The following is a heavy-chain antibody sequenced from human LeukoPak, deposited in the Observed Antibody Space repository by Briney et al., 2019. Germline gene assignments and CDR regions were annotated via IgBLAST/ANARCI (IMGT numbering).Heavy chain of an antibody. D-gene: IGHD1/OR15-1a*01. J-gene: IGHJ3*02. CDR3: AKDLGLNNGGAFDI. Sequence: GGSLRLSCAAAGFTFSNYAMSWVRQAPGKGLEWVSAISGRGGSTYYADSVKGRFTISRDNSKNALYLQMNSLRVEDTAVYYCAKDLGLNNGGAFDIWGQGTMVIVSS. V-gene: IGHV3-23*01. CDR1: GFTFSNYA. CDR2: ISGRGGST.